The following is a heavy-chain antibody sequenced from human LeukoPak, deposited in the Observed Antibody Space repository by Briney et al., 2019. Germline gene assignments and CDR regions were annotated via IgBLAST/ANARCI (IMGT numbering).Heavy chain of an antibody. CDR3: ARSEVRGVILLRFDP. CDR1: GYTFTGYY. D-gene: IGHD3-10*01. CDR2: INPNSGGT. Sequence: GASVKVSCKASGYTFTGYYMHWVRQAPGQGLEWMGWINPNSGGTNYAQKFQGGVTMTRDTSISTAYMELSRLRSDDTAVYYCARSEVRGVILLRFDPWGQGTLVTVSS. V-gene: IGHV1-2*02. J-gene: IGHJ5*02.